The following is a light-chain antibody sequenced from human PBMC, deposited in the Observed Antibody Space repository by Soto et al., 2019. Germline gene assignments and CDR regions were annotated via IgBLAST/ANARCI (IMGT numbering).Light chain of an antibody. CDR1: QNISNY. Sequence: DIQMTQSPSSLSASVGDRVTITCRASQNISNYLNWYKHRPGKAPNLLIYAASNLQSGVPSKFSTSGSGTDFALTISSLQPEDFATYYCQQSYSTPSITFGQGTRLEIK. CDR2: AAS. J-gene: IGKJ5*01. CDR3: QQSYSTPSIT. V-gene: IGKV1-39*01.